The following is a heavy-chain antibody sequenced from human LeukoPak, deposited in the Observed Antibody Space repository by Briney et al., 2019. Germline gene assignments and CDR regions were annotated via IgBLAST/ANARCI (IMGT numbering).Heavy chain of an antibody. CDR1: GGSSSGYY. Sequence: SETLSLTCAVYGGSSSGYYWSWIRQPPGKGLEWIGEINHSGSTNYNPSLKSRVTISVDTSKNQFSLKLSSVTAADTAVYYCARGGYYGSGRPRFDPWGQGTLVTVSS. V-gene: IGHV4-34*01. CDR3: ARGGYYGSGRPRFDP. CDR2: INHSGST. J-gene: IGHJ5*02. D-gene: IGHD3-10*01.